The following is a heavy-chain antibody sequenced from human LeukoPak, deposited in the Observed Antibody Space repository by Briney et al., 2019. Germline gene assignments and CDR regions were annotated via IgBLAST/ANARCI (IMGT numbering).Heavy chain of an antibody. CDR3: ARLMRGHQLLYSPIDDAFDI. CDR1: GFTFSDYY. D-gene: IGHD2-2*02. CDR2: ISSSGSTI. J-gene: IGHJ3*02. Sequence: PGGSLRLSCAASGFTFSDYYMSWIRQAPGKGLEWVSYISSSGSTIYYADSVKGRFTISRDNAKNSLYLQMNRLRAEDTAVYYCARLMRGHQLLYSPIDDAFDIWGQGTMVTVSS. V-gene: IGHV3-11*01.